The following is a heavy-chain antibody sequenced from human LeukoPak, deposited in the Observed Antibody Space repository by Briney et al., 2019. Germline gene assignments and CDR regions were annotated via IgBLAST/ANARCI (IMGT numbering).Heavy chain of an antibody. CDR3: AILSNYDY. CDR2: INDSGDKT. Sequence: GGSLRLSCAASGFTFSSYAMPWVRQAPGQGLEWVSSINDSGDKTYYADSVKGRFTISRDNSRNALHLQVNSLRAEDTAVYYCAILSNYDYWGQGTLVTVSS. CDR1: GFTFSSYA. J-gene: IGHJ4*02. D-gene: IGHD2/OR15-2a*01. V-gene: IGHV3-23*01.